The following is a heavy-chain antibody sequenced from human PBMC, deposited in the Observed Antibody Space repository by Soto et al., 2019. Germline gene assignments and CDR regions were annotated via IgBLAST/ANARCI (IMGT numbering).Heavy chain of an antibody. J-gene: IGHJ4*02. V-gene: IGHV4-30-2*01. CDR3: ARGASDYGDYFDY. D-gene: IGHD4-17*01. CDR1: GGSISGGGYS. Sequence: SETLSLTCAVSGGSISGGGYSWSWIRQPPGKGLEWIGYIYHSGSTYYNPSLKSRVTISVDRSKNQFSLKLSSVTAADTAVYYCARGASDYGDYFDYWGQGTLVTVSS. CDR2: IYHSGST.